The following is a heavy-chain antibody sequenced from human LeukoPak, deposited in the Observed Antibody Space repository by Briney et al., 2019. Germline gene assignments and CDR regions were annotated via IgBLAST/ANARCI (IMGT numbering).Heavy chain of an antibody. CDR3: ARDQAYSFDY. J-gene: IGHJ4*02. CDR1: GFTFSAYS. CDR2: IGSSSSPI. V-gene: IGHV3-48*01. D-gene: IGHD4-11*01. Sequence: GGSLRLSCAASGFTFSAYSMTWVRQAPEKGLEWVSYIGSSSSPIYYADSVKGRFTISRDNAKNSLYLQMDSLRAEDTAVYYCARDQAYSFDYWGQGTLVTVSS.